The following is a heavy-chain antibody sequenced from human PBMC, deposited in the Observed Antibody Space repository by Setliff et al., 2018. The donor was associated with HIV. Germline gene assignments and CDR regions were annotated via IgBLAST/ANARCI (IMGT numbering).Heavy chain of an antibody. J-gene: IGHJ3*01. CDR2: LYGSGDT. CDR1: GFTLSNTY. D-gene: IGHD1-26*01. CDR3: AKPTSGLYPRSFDS. Sequence: PGGSLRLSCAASGFTLSNTYMAWVRQAPGKRPEWVSTLYGSGDTYHADSVKGRFTLSSDTSKNTMYLQMNSLRREDTADYYCAKPTSGLYPRSFDSWGQGTKVTVSS. V-gene: IGHV3-66*02.